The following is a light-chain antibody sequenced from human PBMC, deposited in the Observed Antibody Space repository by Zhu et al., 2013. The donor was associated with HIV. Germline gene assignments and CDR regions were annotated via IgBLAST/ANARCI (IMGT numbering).Light chain of an antibody. CDR3: QQYGSSPYT. J-gene: IGKJ2*01. CDR1: QSVSSSY. Sequence: EIVLTQSPGTLSLSPGERATLSCRASQSVSSSYLAWYQQKPGQAPRLLIYDGSFRATGIPDRFRGSGSGTDFTLTITKLEPEDFAVYYCQQYGSSPYTFGQGTTLEI. CDR2: DGS. V-gene: IGKV3-20*01.